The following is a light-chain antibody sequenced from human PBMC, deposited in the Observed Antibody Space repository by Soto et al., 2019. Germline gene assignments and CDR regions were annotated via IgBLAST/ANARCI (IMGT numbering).Light chain of an antibody. CDR2: DVS. CDR3: SSYTSGSTYV. CDR1: SSDVGGYNF. V-gene: IGLV2-14*01. Sequence: QSVLTQPASVSGSPGQSITISCTGTSSDVGGYNFVSWYQQHPGKAPKLMIYDVSNRPSGLSNRFSGSKSGNTASPTISGLQAEDEADYYCSSYTSGSTYVFGTGTKVTVL. J-gene: IGLJ1*01.